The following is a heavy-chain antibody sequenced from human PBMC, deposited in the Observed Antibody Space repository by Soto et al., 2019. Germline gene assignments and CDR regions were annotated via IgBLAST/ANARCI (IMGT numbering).Heavy chain of an antibody. CDR1: GGSFSGYY. J-gene: IGHJ4*02. D-gene: IGHD5-18*01. Sequence: SETLSLPCAVYGGSFSGYYWDCIRQPPGKGLEWIGEINPDGATNYTPSLRGRVTISIDTSRNQFSLKLSSVTAADTAVYYCARGHSSDPCFECWGKGALGTPSS. CDR2: INPDGAT. V-gene: IGHV4-34*01. CDR3: ARGHSSDPCFEC.